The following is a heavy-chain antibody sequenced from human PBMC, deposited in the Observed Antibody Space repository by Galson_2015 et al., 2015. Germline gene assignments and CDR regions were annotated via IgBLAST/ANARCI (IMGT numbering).Heavy chain of an antibody. CDR1: GGTFSSYA. D-gene: IGHD3-9*01. CDR2: IIPIFGTA. J-gene: IGHJ4*02. Sequence: SVKVSCKASGGTFSSYAISWVRQAPGQGLEWMGGIIPIFGTANYAQKFQGRVTITADESTSTAYMELSSLRSEDTAVYYCASSLYFFDILTGYYRTYYFDYWGQGTLVTVSS. CDR3: ASSLYFFDILTGYYRTYYFDY. V-gene: IGHV1-69*13.